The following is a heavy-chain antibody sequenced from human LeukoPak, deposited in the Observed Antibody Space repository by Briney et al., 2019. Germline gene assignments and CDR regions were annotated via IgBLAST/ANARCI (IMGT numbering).Heavy chain of an antibody. D-gene: IGHD3-22*01. Sequence: SEPLSLTCSVSVGSISTYYWSWLRQPPEKGVEWIGYNYYSGSTNYNPSLMSRVTISVDASRNQFSLKLSAVTAADTAVYYCARLVHDYYDTSGYYRHDGFDTWGQGTMVTVSS. CDR1: VGSISTYY. V-gene: IGHV4-59*08. J-gene: IGHJ3*02. CDR3: ARLVHDYYDTSGYYRHDGFDT. CDR2: NYYSGST.